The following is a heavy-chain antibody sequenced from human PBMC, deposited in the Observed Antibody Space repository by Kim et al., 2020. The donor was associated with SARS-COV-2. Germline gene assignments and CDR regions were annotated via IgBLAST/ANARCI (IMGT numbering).Heavy chain of an antibody. Sequence: GGSLRLSCAASGFTFSSYAMSWVRQAPGKGLEWVSAISGSGGSTYYADSVKGRFTISRDNSKNTLYLQMNSLRAEDTAVYYCAKIRFRLGSGITGTTQTFWYFDYWGQGTLVTVSS. D-gene: IGHD1-7*01. V-gene: IGHV3-23*01. CDR1: GFTFSSYA. CDR2: ISGSGGST. CDR3: AKIRFRLGSGITGTTQTFWYFDY. J-gene: IGHJ4*02.